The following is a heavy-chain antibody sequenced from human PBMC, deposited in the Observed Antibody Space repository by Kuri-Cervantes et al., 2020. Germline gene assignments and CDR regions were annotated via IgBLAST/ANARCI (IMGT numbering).Heavy chain of an antibody. D-gene: IGHD2-21*02. Sequence: GGSLRLSSAAVGRSFSRYWMHWVRQAPEKGLVWVSRINSDGSSTSYADSVKGRFTISRDNAKKTLYLQMNSLRAEDTAVYYCERETGPCGGNCYNDAFDIWGQGTMVTSSS. CDR3: ERETGPCGGNCYNDAFDI. J-gene: IGHJ3*02. V-gene: IGHV3-74*01. CDR2: INSDGSST. CDR1: GRSFSRYW.